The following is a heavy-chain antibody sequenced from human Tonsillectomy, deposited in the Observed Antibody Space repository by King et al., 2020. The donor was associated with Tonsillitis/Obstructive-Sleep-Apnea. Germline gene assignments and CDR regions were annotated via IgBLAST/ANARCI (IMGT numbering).Heavy chain of an antibody. CDR2: ISGSGGST. CDR1: GFTFSSYA. V-gene: IGHV3-23*04. D-gene: IGHD2-8*01. Sequence: VQLVESGGGLVQPGGSLRLSCAASGFTFSSYAMSWVRQAPGKGLEWVSAISGSGGSTYYADSVKGRFTIPRDNYKNTLYLQMNSLRSEDTSVYYCAKAPDDNGPPPAFYSWGEGTMFTVSS. CDR3: AKAPDDNGPPPAFYS. J-gene: IGHJ3*02.